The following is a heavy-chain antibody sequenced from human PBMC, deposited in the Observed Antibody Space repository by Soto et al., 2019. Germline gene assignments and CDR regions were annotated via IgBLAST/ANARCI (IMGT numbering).Heavy chain of an antibody. D-gene: IGHD5-12*01. J-gene: IGHJ5*02. V-gene: IGHV4-34*01. CDR2: INHSGST. CDR3: ARGPVWLRITGWFDP. Sequence: SETLSLTCAVYGGSFSGYYWSWIRQPPGKGLEWIGEINHSGSTNYNPSLKSRVTISVDTSKNQFSLKLSSVTAADTAVYYCARGPVWLRITGWFDPWGQGTLVTVSS. CDR1: GGSFSGYY.